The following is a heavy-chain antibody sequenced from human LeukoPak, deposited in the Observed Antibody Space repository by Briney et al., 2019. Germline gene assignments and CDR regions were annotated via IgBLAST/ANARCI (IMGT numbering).Heavy chain of an antibody. V-gene: IGHV3-74*01. CDR2: INTDGSST. J-gene: IGHJ5*02. D-gene: IGHD1-7*01. CDR3: ARDNWNYGWFDP. CDR1: GFTFNSYW. Sequence: GGSLRLSCAASGFTFNSYWMSWVRQAPGKGLVWVSRINTDGSSTSYADSVKGRFTISRDNAKNTLYLQMNSLRAEDTAVYYCARDNWNYGWFDPWGQGTLVTVSS.